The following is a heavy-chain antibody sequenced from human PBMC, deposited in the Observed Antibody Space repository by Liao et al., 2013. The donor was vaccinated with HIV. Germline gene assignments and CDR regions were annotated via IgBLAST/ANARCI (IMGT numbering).Heavy chain of an antibody. CDR3: ARDQGYCINGVCTYFYYYMDV. J-gene: IGHJ6*03. CDR2: LHTSGTT. CDR1: GGSIRGGNFN. Sequence: QVQLQESGPGLVKPSQTLSLTCSVSGGSIRGGNFNWNWIRQPAGRELEWIGRLHTSGTTTFNPSVESRVTISVDMSKNQFSLQLSSVTAADTAIYYCARDQGYCINGVCTYFYYYMDVWGKGTPVTVSS. V-gene: IGHV4-61*02. D-gene: IGHD2-8*01.